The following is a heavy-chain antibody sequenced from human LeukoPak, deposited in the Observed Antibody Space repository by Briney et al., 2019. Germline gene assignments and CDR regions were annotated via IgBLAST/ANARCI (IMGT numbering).Heavy chain of an antibody. V-gene: IGHV4-4*02. Sequence: SGTLTLTCGVSGGTINRSNWRSRLRQPPGQGLEWIEEFSLTGHTNYNPSVSSRVIMALDTSKNHLSLNLTSVTAADTAVYYCARENGAFSPFGYWGQGTLVTVPS. J-gene: IGHJ4*02. D-gene: IGHD2-8*01. CDR3: ARENGAFSPFGY. CDR1: GGTINRSNW. CDR2: FSLTGHT.